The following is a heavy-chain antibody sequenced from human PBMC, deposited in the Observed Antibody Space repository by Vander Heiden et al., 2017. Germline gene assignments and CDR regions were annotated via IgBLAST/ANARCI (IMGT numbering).Heavy chain of an antibody. D-gene: IGHD2-15*01. CDR3: AKLRVVVVAADQKPYDY. V-gene: IGHV3-23*01. J-gene: IGHJ4*02. Sequence: EVQLLESGGGLVQPGGSLRLSCAASGFTFSSYAMSWVRQAPGKGLEWVSAISGSGGSTYYADSVKGRFTISRDNSKNTLYLQMNSLRAEDTAVYYCAKLRVVVVAADQKPYDYWGQGTLVTVSS. CDR1: GFTFSSYA. CDR2: ISGSGGST.